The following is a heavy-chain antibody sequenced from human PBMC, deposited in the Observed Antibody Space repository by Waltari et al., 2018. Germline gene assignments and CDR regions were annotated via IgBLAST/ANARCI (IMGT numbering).Heavy chain of an antibody. Sequence: EVQLLESGGGLVQPGGSLRLSCAASGFTFSSYAMSWVRQAPGKGLEWVSAISGSGGSTDYADSVKGRCTISRDNSKNTLYLQMNSLGAEDTAVYYCAKAVSQWLTSDAFDIWGQGTMVTVSS. CDR2: ISGSGGST. CDR3: AKAVSQWLTSDAFDI. J-gene: IGHJ3*02. CDR1: GFTFSSYA. D-gene: IGHD6-19*01. V-gene: IGHV3-23*01.